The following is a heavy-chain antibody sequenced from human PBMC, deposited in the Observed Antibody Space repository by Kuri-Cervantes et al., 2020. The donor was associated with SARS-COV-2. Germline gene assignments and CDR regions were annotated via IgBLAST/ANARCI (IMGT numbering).Heavy chain of an antibody. CDR1: GFTFGDHA. D-gene: IGHD6-25*01. CDR3: TRLRGFGPLLHGLDV. Sequence: GESLKISCSASGFTFGDHAMSWFRQAPGKGLEWVGLIRSNSHGGAAESAASVKGRFTISRDDSKSTAYLQMNSLKTEDTAVYYCTRLRGFGPLLHGLDVWGQGTTVTVSS. CDR2: IRSNSHGGAA. V-gene: IGHV3-49*03. J-gene: IGHJ6*02.